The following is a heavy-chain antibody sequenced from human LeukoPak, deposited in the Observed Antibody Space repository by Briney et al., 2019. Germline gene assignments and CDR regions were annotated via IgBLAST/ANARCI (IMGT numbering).Heavy chain of an antibody. CDR1: GFAFSDYY. CDR3: ARGRQQLGLDP. CDR2: ISGSGSTI. J-gene: IGHJ5*02. D-gene: IGHD6-13*01. Sequence: GGSLRLSCASSGFAFSDYYMSWIRQAPGKGLEWASYISGSGSTIYYADSVKGRFSISRDNAKNSLSLHMNSLRAEDTAVYYCARGRQQLGLDPWGQGTLVTVSS. V-gene: IGHV3-11*01.